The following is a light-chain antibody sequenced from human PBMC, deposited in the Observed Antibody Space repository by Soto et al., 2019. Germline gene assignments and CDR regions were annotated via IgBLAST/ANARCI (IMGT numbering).Light chain of an antibody. CDR2: GEF. CDR3: HQYSNGPPLT. J-gene: IGKJ4*01. Sequence: EIVMTQSPATLSVSPGETATLSCRASQSVTYNLAWYQQKPGQGPRLLIYGEFTRATGIPARFSGSGSGTEVALPISSRQYEDLAVYYCHQYSNGPPLTFGGGTNVHIK. V-gene: IGKV3-15*01. CDR1: QSVTYN.